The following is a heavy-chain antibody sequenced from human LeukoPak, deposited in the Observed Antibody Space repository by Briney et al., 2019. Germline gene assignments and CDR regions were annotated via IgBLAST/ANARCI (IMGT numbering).Heavy chain of an antibody. J-gene: IGHJ4*02. CDR2: ISGSGGTT. CDR3: VREAAATLFDY. V-gene: IGHV3-23*01. CDR1: GLTFSSYG. Sequence: GGTLRLSCAASGLTFSSYGMSWVRQAPGKGLEWVSGISGSGGTTDYAGSVKGRFTISRDNSKDTLYLQMNSLRAEDTAVYHCVREAAATLFDYWGQGTLVTVSS. D-gene: IGHD1-26*01.